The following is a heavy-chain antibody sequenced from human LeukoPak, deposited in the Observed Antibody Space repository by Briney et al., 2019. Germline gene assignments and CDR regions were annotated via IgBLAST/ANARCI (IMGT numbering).Heavy chain of an antibody. Sequence: GGSLRLSCAASGFTVGSNYMSWVRQAPGKGLEWVSVIYSGGSTYYADSVKGRFTISRDNSKNTLYLQMNSLRAEDTAVYYCAREIHYYDSSGYPSGHAFDIWGQGTMVTVSS. CDR1: GFTVGSNY. V-gene: IGHV3-53*01. D-gene: IGHD3-22*01. CDR2: IYSGGST. J-gene: IGHJ3*02. CDR3: AREIHYYDSSGYPSGHAFDI.